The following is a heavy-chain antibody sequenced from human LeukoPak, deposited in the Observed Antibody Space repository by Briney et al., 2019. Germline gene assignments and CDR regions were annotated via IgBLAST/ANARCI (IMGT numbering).Heavy chain of an antibody. D-gene: IGHD6-13*01. CDR1: GGSISSSSYY. Sequence: SETLSLTCTVSGGSISSSSYYWGWIRQPPGKGLEWIGSIYYSGSTYYNPSLKSRVTMSVDTSKNQFSLKLSSVTAADTAVYYCARKYSSSWYRGYFEYWGQGTLVTVSS. CDR3: ARKYSSSWYRGYFEY. J-gene: IGHJ4*02. CDR2: IYYSGST. V-gene: IGHV4-39*01.